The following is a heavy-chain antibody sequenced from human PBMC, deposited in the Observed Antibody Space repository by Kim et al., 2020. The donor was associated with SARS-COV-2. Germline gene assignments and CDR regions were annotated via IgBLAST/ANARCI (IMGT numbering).Heavy chain of an antibody. CDR1: GGSISSSNW. V-gene: IGHV4-4*02. D-gene: IGHD5-12*01. J-gene: IGHJ6*02. CDR2: VYHSGST. Sequence: SETLSLTCAVSGGSISSSNWWSWVRQPPGKGLEWIGEVYHSGSTNYNPSVKSRVTISVDKSKNQFSLKLSSVTAADTAVYYCAREIDGYDSDQHYYYYGMDVWGQGTTVTVSS. CDR3: AREIDGYDSDQHYYYYGMDV.